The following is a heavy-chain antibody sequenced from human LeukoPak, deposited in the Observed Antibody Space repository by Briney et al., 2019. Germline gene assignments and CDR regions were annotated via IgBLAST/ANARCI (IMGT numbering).Heavy chain of an antibody. J-gene: IGHJ4*02. CDR1: GNYW. Sequence: GGSLRLSCAASGNYWMHWVRQVPGKGLVWVSRIASDGSSTTYADSVKGRFSISRDNAKNTLYLQMNSLRAEDAAVYYCARGRPHGNDYWGQGTLVTVSS. V-gene: IGHV3-74*01. D-gene: IGHD4-23*01. CDR3: ARGRPHGNDY. CDR2: IASDGSST.